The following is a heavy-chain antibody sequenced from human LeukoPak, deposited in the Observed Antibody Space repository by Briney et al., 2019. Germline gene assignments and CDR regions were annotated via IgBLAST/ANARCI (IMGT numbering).Heavy chain of an antibody. CDR3: ARMSGSGYHKINDYYGMDV. CDR2: IYYSGST. V-gene: IGHV4-30-2*03. D-gene: IGHD3-3*01. J-gene: IGHJ6*02. Sequence: SQTLSLTCAVSGGSISSGGYSWGWIRQPTGKGLEWIGSIYYSGSTYYNPSLKSRVTISVDTSKNQFSLKLSSVTAADTAVYYCARMSGSGYHKINDYYGMDVWGQGTTVTVSS. CDR1: GGSISSGGYS.